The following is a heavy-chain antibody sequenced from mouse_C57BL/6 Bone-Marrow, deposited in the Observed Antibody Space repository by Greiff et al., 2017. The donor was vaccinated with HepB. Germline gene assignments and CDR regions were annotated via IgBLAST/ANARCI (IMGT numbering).Heavy chain of an antibody. CDR3: ASYSNYGYVDV. CDR1: GFTFSDYY. Sequence: EVQLMESEGGLVQPGSSMKLSCTASGFTFSDYYMAWVRQVPEKGLEWVANINYDGSSTYYLDSLKSRFIISRDNAKNILYLQMSSLKSEDTATYYCASYSNYGYVDVWGTGTTVTVSS. V-gene: IGHV5-16*01. CDR2: INYDGSST. D-gene: IGHD2-5*01. J-gene: IGHJ1*03.